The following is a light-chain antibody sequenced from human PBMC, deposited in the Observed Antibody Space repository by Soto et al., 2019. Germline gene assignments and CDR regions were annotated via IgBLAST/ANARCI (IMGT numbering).Light chain of an antibody. V-gene: IGLV2-23*01. Sequence: QSALTQPASVSGSPGQSITISCTGTSSNVGSYDLVSWYQQHPGEAPKLMLYEGTKRPSGVSNRFSGSKSANTASLTISGLQPEDAADYYCCSYAGSDTMIFGGGTKVTVL. CDR2: EGT. CDR1: SSNVGSYDL. CDR3: CSYAGSDTMI. J-gene: IGLJ2*01.